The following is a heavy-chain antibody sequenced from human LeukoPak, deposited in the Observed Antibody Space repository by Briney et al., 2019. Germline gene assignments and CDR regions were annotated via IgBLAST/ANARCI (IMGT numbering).Heavy chain of an antibody. D-gene: IGHD6-13*01. CDR3: ARAAAGTFWFDP. Sequence: GESLKISCKDSGYIFTSYWIGWVRQMPGKGLEWMGIIYPDDSNTEYSPSFQGQVTISADKSISTAYLQWSSLKASDTAMYYCARAAAGTFWFDPWGQGTLVTVSS. CDR2: IYPDDSNT. V-gene: IGHV5-51*01. CDR1: GYIFTSYW. J-gene: IGHJ5*02.